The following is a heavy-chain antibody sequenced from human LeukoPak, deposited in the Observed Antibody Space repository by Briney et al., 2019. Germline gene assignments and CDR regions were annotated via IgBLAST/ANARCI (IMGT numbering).Heavy chain of an antibody. D-gene: IGHD4-23*01. CDR2: IIPILGIA. CDR3: ARQGGKRSYYFDY. Sequence: SVKVSCKASGGTFSSYAISWVRQAPGQGLEWMGRIIPILGIANYAQKFQGRVTITADKSTSTAYMELSSLRSEDTAMYYCARQGGKRSYYFDYWGQGTLVTVSS. J-gene: IGHJ4*02. V-gene: IGHV1-69*04. CDR1: GGTFSSYA.